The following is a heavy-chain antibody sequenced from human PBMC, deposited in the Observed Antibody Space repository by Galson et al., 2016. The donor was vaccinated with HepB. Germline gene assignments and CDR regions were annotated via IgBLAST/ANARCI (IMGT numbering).Heavy chain of an antibody. D-gene: IGHD1-26*01. V-gene: IGHV3-53*01. CDR3: AGLSGSYYVGMDV. CDR2: IYSGGTT. J-gene: IGHJ6*02. Sequence: SLRLSCAASGFTVSSNYMNWVRQAPGKGLEWVSVIYSGGTTYYAGSVKGRFTISRDNSKNTLYLQMNSLRAEDTAVYYCAGLSGSYYVGMDVWGQGTTVTVSS. CDR1: GFTVSSNY.